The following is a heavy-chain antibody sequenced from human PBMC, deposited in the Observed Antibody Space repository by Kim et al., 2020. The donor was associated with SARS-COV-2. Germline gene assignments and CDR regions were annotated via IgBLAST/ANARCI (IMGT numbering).Heavy chain of an antibody. CDR3: ARGPRGYSGYCHDY. CDR1: GFTFSSYS. Sequence: GGSLRLSCVASGFTFSSYSMNWVRQAPGKGLEWVSSISSSSSYIYYADSVKGRFTISRDNAKNSLYLQMNSLRAEDTAVYYCARGPRGYSGYCHDYWGQGTLVTVSS. V-gene: IGHV3-21*01. CDR2: ISSSSSYI. J-gene: IGHJ4*02. D-gene: IGHD5-12*01.